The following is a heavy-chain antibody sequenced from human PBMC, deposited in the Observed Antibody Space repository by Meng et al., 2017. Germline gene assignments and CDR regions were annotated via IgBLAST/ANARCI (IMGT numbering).Heavy chain of an antibody. J-gene: IGHJ1*01. CDR2: ISGSGGST. CDR3: AKYTTVRYSSGWYGEYFQH. CDR1: GFTFSSYA. Sequence: GGSLRLSCAASGFTFSSYAMSWVRQAPGKGREWVSAISGSGGSTYYEDSVKGRFTISRDNSKNTLYLQMHSLRAEDTAVYYCAKYTTVRYSSGWYGEYFQHWGQGTLVTVSS. D-gene: IGHD6-19*01. V-gene: IGHV3-23*01.